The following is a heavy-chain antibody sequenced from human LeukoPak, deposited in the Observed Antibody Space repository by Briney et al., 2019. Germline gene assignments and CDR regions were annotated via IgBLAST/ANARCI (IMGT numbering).Heavy chain of an antibody. D-gene: IGHD2/OR15-2a*01. V-gene: IGHV1-3*01. CDR2: INAGNGNT. J-gene: IGHJ6*03. CDR3: ASSRISGGYYYYYYMDV. Sequence: ASVKVSCKASGYTFTSYAMHWVRQAPGQRLEWMGWINAGNGNTKYSQKFQGRVTITRDTSASTAYMELSSLRSEDTAVYYCASSRISGGYYYYYYMDVWGKGTTVTVSS. CDR1: GYTFTSYA.